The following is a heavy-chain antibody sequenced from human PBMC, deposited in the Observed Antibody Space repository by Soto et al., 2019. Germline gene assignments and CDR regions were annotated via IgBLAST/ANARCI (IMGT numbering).Heavy chain of an antibody. CDR1: GGSISSSSYY. CDR3: ARRIHSDFWSGTYYFDY. CDR2: IYYSGST. D-gene: IGHD3-3*01. Sequence: TSETLSLTCTVSGGSISSSSYYWGWIRQPPGKGLEWIGSIYYSGSTYYNPSLKSRVTISVDTSKNQFSLKLSSVTAADTAVYYCARRIHSDFWSGTYYFDYWGQGTLVTVSS. V-gene: IGHV4-39*01. J-gene: IGHJ4*02.